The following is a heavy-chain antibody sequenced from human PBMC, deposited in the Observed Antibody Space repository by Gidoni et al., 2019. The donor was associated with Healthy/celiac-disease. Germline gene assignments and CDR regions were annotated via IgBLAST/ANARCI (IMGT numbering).Heavy chain of an antibody. CDR3: ASSGDYYYYYYMDV. Sequence: EVQLLESGGGLVQPGGSLRLPCAASGFTFSSYAMSWVRQAPGKGLEWVSAISGSCGSTYYADSVKGRFTISRDNSKNTLYLQMNSLRAEDTAVYYCASSGDYYYYYYMDVWGKGTTVTVSS. CDR1: GFTFSSYA. D-gene: IGHD3-10*01. V-gene: IGHV3-23*01. CDR2: ISGSCGST. J-gene: IGHJ6*03.